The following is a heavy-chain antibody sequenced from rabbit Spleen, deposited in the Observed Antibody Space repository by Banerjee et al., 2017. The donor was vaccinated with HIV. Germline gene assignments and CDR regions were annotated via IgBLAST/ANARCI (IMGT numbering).Heavy chain of an antibody. V-gene: IGHV1S40*01. CDR2: IDPFCGTT. Sequence: QSLEESGGDLVKPEASLTLTCTASGFYFSGSYYICCVREAPGEGVERIGYIDPFCGTTCYASWANGGLAISTNNAQKSLYLHLNMPTVAATATDFCSRATAYASGSAGYGPDLWGPGTLVTVS. CDR1: GFYFSGSYY. D-gene: IGHD1-1*01. CDR3: SRATAYASGSAGYGPDL. J-gene: IGHJ4*01.